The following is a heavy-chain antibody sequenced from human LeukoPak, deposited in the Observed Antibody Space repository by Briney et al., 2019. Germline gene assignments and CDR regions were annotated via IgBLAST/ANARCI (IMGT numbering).Heavy chain of an antibody. Sequence: GGSLRLSCAASGFTFSSYGMHWVRQAPGKGLEWVAFIRYDGSNKYYADSVKGRFTISRDNSKNTLYLQMNSLRAEDTAVYYCAKDPYCSSTSCYGEFDYWGQGTLVTVSS. J-gene: IGHJ4*02. CDR2: IRYDGSNK. CDR1: GFTFSSYG. V-gene: IGHV3-30*02. D-gene: IGHD2-2*01. CDR3: AKDPYCSSTSCYGEFDY.